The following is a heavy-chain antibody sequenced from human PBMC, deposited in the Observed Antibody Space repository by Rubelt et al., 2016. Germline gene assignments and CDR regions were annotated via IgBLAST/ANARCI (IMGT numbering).Heavy chain of an antibody. J-gene: IGHJ3*02. CDR2: IYYSGST. CDR1: GGSISSYY. CDR3: ARHGAGWTRVGAFDI. Sequence: QVQLQESGPGLVKPSETLSLTCTASGGSISSYYWSWIRQPPGKGLEWIGYIYYSGSTNYNPSLKSRVTISVDTSKNQFSLKLRSVTAADTAVYYCARHGAGWTRVGAFDIWGQGTMVTVSS. V-gene: IGHV4-59*08. D-gene: IGHD6-19*01.